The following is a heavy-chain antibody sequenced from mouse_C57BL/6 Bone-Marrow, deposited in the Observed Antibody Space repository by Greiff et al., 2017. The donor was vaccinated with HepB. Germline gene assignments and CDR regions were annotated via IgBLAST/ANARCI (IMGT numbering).Heavy chain of an antibody. V-gene: IGHV5-4*01. D-gene: IGHD1-1*01. CDR1: GFTFSSYA. CDR2: ISDGGSYT. J-gene: IGHJ4*01. CDR3: ARDYYGSSLYYAMDY. Sequence: VQLVESGGGLVKPGGSLKLSCAASGFTFSSYAMSWVRQTPEKRLEWVATISDGGSYTYYPDNVKGRFTISRDNAKNNLYLQMSHLKSEDTAMYYCARDYYGSSLYYAMDYWGQGTSVTVSS.